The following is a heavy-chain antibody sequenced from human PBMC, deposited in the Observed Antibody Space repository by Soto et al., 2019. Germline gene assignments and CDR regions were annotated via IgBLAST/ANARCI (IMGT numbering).Heavy chain of an antibody. V-gene: IGHV1-69*02. Sequence: QVQLVQSGAEVKKPGSSVKVSCKASGGTFSSYTISWVRQAPGQGLEWMGRIIPILGIANYAQKFQGRVTITADKSTSTADMELSSLRSEDTAVYYCARRSKDYYDSSGYTHAFDIWGQGTMVPVSS. CDR1: GGTFSSYT. CDR2: IIPILGIA. J-gene: IGHJ3*02. D-gene: IGHD3-22*01. CDR3: ARRSKDYYDSSGYTHAFDI.